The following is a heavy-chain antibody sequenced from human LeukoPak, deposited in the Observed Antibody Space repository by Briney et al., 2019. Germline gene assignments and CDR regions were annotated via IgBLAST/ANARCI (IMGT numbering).Heavy chain of an antibody. CDR1: GGSISSYY. J-gene: IGHJ5*02. D-gene: IGHD2-15*01. CDR2: ISDSSITM. Sequence: LSLTYTVSGGSISSYYWSWIRQPPGKGLEWISYISDSSITMYYADSVKGRFTISRDNAKNSLYLQMNSLRAEDTAVYYCARDGGFCSGGFCYRLFDPWGQGTLVTVSS. V-gene: IGHV3-11*04. CDR3: ARDGGFCSGGFCYRLFDP.